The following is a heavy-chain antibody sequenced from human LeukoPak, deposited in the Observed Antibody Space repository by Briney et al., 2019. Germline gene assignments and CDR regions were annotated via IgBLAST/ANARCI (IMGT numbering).Heavy chain of an antibody. J-gene: IGHJ4*02. CDR2: IWYDESDK. CDR1: GFTLRTYG. Sequence: GGSLRLSCVASGFTLRTYGMHWVRQAPGKGLEWVAVIWYDESDKNYADPVKGRFTISRDISKNTLYLQMNSLRAEDTAVYYCARRGSPNYFDCWGQGTLVTVSS. CDR3: ARRGSPNYFDC. D-gene: IGHD3-16*01. V-gene: IGHV3-33*01.